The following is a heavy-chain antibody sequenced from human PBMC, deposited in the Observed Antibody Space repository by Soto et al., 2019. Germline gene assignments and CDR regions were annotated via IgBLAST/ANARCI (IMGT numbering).Heavy chain of an antibody. J-gene: IGHJ3*02. V-gene: IGHV2-5*01. D-gene: IGHD1-1*01. CDR1: GISLSTSGVG. CDR3: ARGLATLPVFAFDI. CDR2: VYWNDDK. Sequence: SGPTLVNPTQTLTLTCTLSGISLSTSGVGLGWIRQTPGKALEWLALVYWNDDKHYSPSLKSRLTITKDTSKNQAILTMTNMDPVDTATYYCARGLATLPVFAFDIWGQGTVVTVS.